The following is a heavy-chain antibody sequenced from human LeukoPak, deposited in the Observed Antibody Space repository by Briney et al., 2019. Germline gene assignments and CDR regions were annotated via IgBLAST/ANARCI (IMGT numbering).Heavy chain of an antibody. Sequence: SETLSLTCTVSGGSISSSSYYWGWIRQPPGKGLEWIGSIYYSGSTYYNPSLKSRVTISVDTSKNQFSLKLSSVTAADTAVYYCASWEMVYFDYWAREPWSPSPQ. CDR2: IYYSGST. V-gene: IGHV4-39*01. D-gene: IGHD5-24*01. J-gene: IGHJ4*02. CDR3: ASWEMVYFDY. CDR1: GGSISSSSYY.